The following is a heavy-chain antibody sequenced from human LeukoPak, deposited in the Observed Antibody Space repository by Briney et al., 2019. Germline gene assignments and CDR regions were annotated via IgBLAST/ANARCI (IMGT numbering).Heavy chain of an antibody. CDR3: ASPTVTTA. Sequence: SETLSLTCIVSGGSISSSSYYWGWIRQPPGKGLEWIGSIYYSGSTYYNPSLKSRVTISVDTSKNQFSLKLSSVTAADTAVYYCASPTVTTAWGQGTLVTVSS. J-gene: IGHJ5*02. D-gene: IGHD4-17*01. CDR2: IYYSGST. CDR1: GGSISSSSYY. V-gene: IGHV4-39*01.